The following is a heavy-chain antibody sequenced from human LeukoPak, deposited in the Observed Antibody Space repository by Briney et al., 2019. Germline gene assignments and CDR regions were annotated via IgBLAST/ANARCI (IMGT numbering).Heavy chain of an antibody. CDR3: ATQYCSSTSCYPYWVDY. V-gene: IGHV1-18*01. Sequence: ASVKVSCKASGYTFTSYGISWVRQAPGQGLEWMGWISDYNGNTNYAQKLQGRVTMATDTSTSTAYMELRSLRSDDTAVYYCATQYCSSTSCYPYWVDYWGQGTLVTVSS. CDR2: ISDYNGNT. J-gene: IGHJ4*02. D-gene: IGHD2-2*01. CDR1: GYTFTSYG.